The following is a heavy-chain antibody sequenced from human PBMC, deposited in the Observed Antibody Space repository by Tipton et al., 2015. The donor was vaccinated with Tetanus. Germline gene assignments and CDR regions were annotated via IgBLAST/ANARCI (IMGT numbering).Heavy chain of an antibody. V-gene: IGHV4-31*11. D-gene: IGHD6-13*01. Sequence: TLSLTCAVYAGSFSGYYWSWIRQHPGKGLEWIGYIYYSGSTYYNPSLKSRVTISVDTSKNQFSLKLSSVTAADTAVYYCARVVGAAAGTKVDYWGQGTLVTVSS. CDR3: ARVVGAAAGTKVDY. CDR1: AGSFSGYY. CDR2: IYYSGST. J-gene: IGHJ4*02.